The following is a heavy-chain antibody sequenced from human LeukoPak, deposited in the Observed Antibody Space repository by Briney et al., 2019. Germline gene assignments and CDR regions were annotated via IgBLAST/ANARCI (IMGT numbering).Heavy chain of an antibody. CDR2: IYYSGST. J-gene: IGHJ3*02. CDR1: GASISSRNYY. Sequence: PSETLSLTCTVSGASISSRNYYWAWIRQPPGEGLECIGNIYYSGSTYYNPSLKGRVTISVDTSKNQFSLKLSSVTAADTAVYYCARHESILVVPTAKAFDIWGQGTVVTVSS. CDR3: ARHESILVVPTAKAFDI. D-gene: IGHD3-22*01. V-gene: IGHV4-39*01.